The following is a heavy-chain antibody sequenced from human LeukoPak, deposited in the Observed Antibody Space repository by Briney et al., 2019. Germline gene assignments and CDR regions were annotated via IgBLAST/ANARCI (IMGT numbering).Heavy chain of an antibody. V-gene: IGHV5-51*01. CDR2: IHPGDSVT. CDR1: GYSFSSYY. D-gene: IGHD4-11*01. Sequence: GESLKISCKASGYSFSSYYIAWVRQTPGKGLEWMGIIHPGDSVTRYSPSFQGQVTISADRSISTAYLQWSSLKASDSAMYYCARRAVVGYVGEYHYSLDVWGKGTTVTVSS. CDR3: ARRAVVGYVGEYHYSLDV. J-gene: IGHJ6*04.